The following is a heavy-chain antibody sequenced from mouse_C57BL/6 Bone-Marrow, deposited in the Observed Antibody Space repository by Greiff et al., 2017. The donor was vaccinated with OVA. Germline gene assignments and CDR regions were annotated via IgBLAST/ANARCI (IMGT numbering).Heavy chain of an antibody. D-gene: IGHD3-1*01. J-gene: IGHJ2*01. CDR1: GFTFSDYY. V-gene: IGHV5-12*01. CDR3: ARHDRVYFDY. CDR2: ISNGGGST. Sequence: EVMLVESGGGLVQPGGSLKLSCAASGFTFSDYYMYWVRQTPEKRLEWVAYISNGGGSTYYPDTVKGRFTISRDNAKNTLYLQMSRLKSEDTAMYYCARHDRVYFDYWGQGTTLTVSS.